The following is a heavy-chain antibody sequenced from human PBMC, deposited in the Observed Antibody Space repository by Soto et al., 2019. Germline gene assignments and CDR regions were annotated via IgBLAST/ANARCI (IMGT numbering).Heavy chain of an antibody. Sequence: QVQLQESGPRLVKPSETLSLTCTVSGGSISSYFWSWIRQPPGEGLEWIWYIFYSGTTNYSPSLKSRVTMSLGTAKNQFSLNLTSVTAADTAVYYCARGRGGTYDAFDIWGQGTMVTVSS. V-gene: IGHV4-59*01. CDR2: IFYSGTT. J-gene: IGHJ3*02. CDR1: GGSISSYF. CDR3: ARGRGGTYDAFDI. D-gene: IGHD1-26*01.